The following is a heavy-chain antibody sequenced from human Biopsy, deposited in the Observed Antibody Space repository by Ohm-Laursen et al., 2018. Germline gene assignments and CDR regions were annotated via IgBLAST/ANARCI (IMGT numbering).Heavy chain of an antibody. J-gene: IGHJ4*02. V-gene: IGHV1-69*06. CDR3: AADINVWNVNY. Sequence: ASAKVSCKASGGSFSTYTISWVRQAPGQGLEWMGGIVPIFATANYAQRFQGRITMTEDTSTDTAYMELSSLRSEDTAVYYCAADINVWNVNYWGQGTQVTVSS. CDR2: IVPIFATA. D-gene: IGHD1-1*01. CDR1: GGSFSTYT.